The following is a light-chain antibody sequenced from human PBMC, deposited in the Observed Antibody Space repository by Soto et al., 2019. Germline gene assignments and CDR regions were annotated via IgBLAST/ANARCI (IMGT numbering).Light chain of an antibody. Sequence: QSALSQPPSASGSPGQSVTISCTGSSSDVGGYNFVSWYQHLPGKAPKLMIYEVIQRPSGVPDRFSGSKSSNTASLTVSGLQAEDEADYYCSSFAANDNVVFGGGTKLTVL. J-gene: IGLJ3*02. CDR1: SSDVGGYNF. CDR3: SSFAANDNVV. CDR2: EVI. V-gene: IGLV2-8*01.